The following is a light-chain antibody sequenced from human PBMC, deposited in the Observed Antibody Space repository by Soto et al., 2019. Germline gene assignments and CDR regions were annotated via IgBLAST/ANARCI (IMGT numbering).Light chain of an antibody. CDR3: HVWHTSPDHVV. Sequence: SYELTQPPSVSVAPGQTARITCGGDSIGSKSVYWYQQRPGQAPVLVVYDDRHRPSGIPERFSGSNSGSTATLTINRVEAGDEADYYRHVWHTSPDHVVLGGGTKLTVL. CDR1: SIGSKS. J-gene: IGLJ2*01. CDR2: DDR. V-gene: IGLV3-21*02.